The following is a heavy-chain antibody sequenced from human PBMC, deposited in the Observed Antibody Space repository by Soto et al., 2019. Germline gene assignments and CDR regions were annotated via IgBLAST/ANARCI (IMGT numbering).Heavy chain of an antibody. J-gene: IGHJ6*02. D-gene: IGHD2-2*01. Sequence: GESLKISCKGSGYSFTSYWISWVRQMPGKGLEWMGRIDPSDSYTNYSPSFQGHVTISADKSISTAYLQWSSLKASDTAMYYCARHAGYCSSTSCYLGAYYYYGMDVWGQGTTVTAP. CDR1: GYSFTSYW. CDR3: ARHAGYCSSTSCYLGAYYYYGMDV. V-gene: IGHV5-10-1*01. CDR2: IDPSDSYT.